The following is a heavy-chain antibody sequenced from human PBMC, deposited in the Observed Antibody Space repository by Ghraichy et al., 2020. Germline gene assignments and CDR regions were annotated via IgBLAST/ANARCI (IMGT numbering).Heavy chain of an antibody. CDR2: IGGSGGST. CDR3: AKVQDYDILTPFDY. D-gene: IGHD3-9*01. V-gene: IGHV3-23*01. CDR1: GFTFSTYA. Sequence: GGSLRLSCAASGFTFSTYAMSWVRQAPGKGLEWVSIIGGSGGSTYYADSVKGRFTISRDNSKNMFYLQMNGLRDEDTAVYYCAKVQDYDILTPFDYWGQGTLVTVSS. J-gene: IGHJ4*02.